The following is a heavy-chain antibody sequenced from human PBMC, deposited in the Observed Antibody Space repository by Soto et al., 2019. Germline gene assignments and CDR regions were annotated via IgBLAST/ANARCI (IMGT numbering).Heavy chain of an antibody. CDR3: ASPRDFWSGYRYGMDV. J-gene: IGHJ6*02. D-gene: IGHD3-3*01. Sequence: PGGSLRLSCAASGFTFSSYAMSWVRQAPGKGLEWVSAISGSGGSTYYADSVKGRFTISRDNSKNTLYLQMNSLRAEDTAVYYCASPRDFWSGYRYGMDVCGQAPTVTLSS. CDR1: GFTFSSYA. V-gene: IGHV3-23*01. CDR2: ISGSGGST.